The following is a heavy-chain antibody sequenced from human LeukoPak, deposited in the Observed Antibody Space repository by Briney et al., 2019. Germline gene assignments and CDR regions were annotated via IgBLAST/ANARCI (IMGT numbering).Heavy chain of an antibody. CDR2: TWYDGSNK. J-gene: IGHJ4*02. CDR1: GFTFRSYG. CDR3: ARDRYSSGWNGLDY. V-gene: IGHV3-33*01. D-gene: IGHD6-19*01. Sequence: GGSLRLSCAASGFTFRSYGMHWVRQAPGKGLEWVAVTWYDGSNKHYADSVKGRFTISRDNSKNMLYLQMNSLRAEDTAVYYCARDRYSSGWNGLDYWGQGTLVTVSS.